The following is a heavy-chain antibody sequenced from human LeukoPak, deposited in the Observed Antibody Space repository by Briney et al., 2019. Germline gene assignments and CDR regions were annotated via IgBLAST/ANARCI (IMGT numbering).Heavy chain of an antibody. V-gene: IGHV1-46*01. J-gene: IGHJ4*02. CDR1: GYTFTSYY. CDR2: INPSGGST. CDR3: ARGFYDSSGYSSPSGY. Sequence: ASVKVSCKASGYTFTSYYMHWVRQAPGKGLEWMGIINPSGGSTRYAQKFQGRVTMTRDTTTSTVYMELSSLRSEDTAVYYCARGFYDSSGYSSPSGYWGQGTLVTVSS. D-gene: IGHD3-22*01.